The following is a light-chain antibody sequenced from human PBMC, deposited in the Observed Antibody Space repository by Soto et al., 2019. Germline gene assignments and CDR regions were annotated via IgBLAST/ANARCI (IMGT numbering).Light chain of an antibody. CDR1: SXDVGVYNY. Sequence: QSVLTQPHSVSGSPGQSVTISCTGTSXDVGVYNYVSWYQQSPGRAPQLMIYDVNKRPSGVPDRFSGSKSANTASLTISGLQADDEADYYCSSYAGSYSYVFGTGTKVIVL. CDR3: SSYAGSYSYV. J-gene: IGLJ1*01. CDR2: DVN. V-gene: IGLV2-11*01.